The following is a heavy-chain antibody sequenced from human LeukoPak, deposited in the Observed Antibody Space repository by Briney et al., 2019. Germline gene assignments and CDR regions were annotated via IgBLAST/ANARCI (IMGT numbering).Heavy chain of an antibody. D-gene: IGHD2-21*01. V-gene: IGHV4-39*07. Sequence: SETLSLTCTVSGASISSSHYYWGWLRQPPGTGLEWLGSIYHSGSTYYNPSLKSRVTISVDTSKNQFSLKLSSVTAADTAVYYCARVWYSSADYWGQGTLVTVSS. CDR2: IYHSGST. J-gene: IGHJ4*02. CDR3: ARVWYSSADY. CDR1: GASISSSHYY.